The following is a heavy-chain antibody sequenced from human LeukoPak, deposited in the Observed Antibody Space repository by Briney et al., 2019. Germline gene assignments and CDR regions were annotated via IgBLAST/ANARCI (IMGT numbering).Heavy chain of an antibody. CDR2: ISSYGGST. CDR1: GFTFSSYA. CDR3: AREGSPYCSSTSCSYGMDV. Sequence: GGSLRLSCEASGFTFSSYAMHWVRQAPGKELEYVSAISSYGGSTYYANSVKGRFTISRDNSKNTLYLQMGSLRAGDMAVYYCAREGSPYCSSTSCSYGMDVWGQGTTVTVSS. J-gene: IGHJ6*02. D-gene: IGHD2-2*01. V-gene: IGHV3-64*01.